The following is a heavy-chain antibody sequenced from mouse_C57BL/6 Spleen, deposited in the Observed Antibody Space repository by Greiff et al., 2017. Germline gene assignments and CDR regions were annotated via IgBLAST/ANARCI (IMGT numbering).Heavy chain of an antibody. Sequence: VQLQQPGAELVMPGASVKLSCKASGYTFTSYWMHWVKQRPGQGLEWIAEIDPSDSYTNYNQKFKGKSTLTVDKSSSTAYMQLSSLTSDDSAVYYCAGIGDGSSYNWYFDVWGTGTTVTVSS. J-gene: IGHJ1*03. CDR2: IDPSDSYT. V-gene: IGHV1-69*01. D-gene: IGHD1-1*01. CDR3: AGIGDGSSYNWYFDV. CDR1: GYTFTSYW.